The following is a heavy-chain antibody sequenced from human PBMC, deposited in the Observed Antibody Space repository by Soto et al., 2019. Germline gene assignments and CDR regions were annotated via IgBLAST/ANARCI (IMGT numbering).Heavy chain of an antibody. CDR1: GGSFSDYY. V-gene: IGHV4-34*02. CDR2: ISHIGSS. CDR3: AREVSIFGVLSHIGS. J-gene: IGHJ5*02. Sequence: QVQLQQWGAGLLKPSETLSLTCAVSGGSFSDYYWSWIRQPPGKGLAWIGEISHIGSSNYNPSLKCRVTISLDTSRNQFSLKLRSVSAADTSGYYCAREVSIFGVLSHIGSWGQGTLVTGSS. D-gene: IGHD3-3*01.